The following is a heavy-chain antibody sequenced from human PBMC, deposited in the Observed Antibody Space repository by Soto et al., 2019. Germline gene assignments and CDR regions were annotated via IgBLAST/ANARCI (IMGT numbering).Heavy chain of an antibody. Sequence: DSVKVSCKASGYTFTSYGISWVRQAPGQGLEWMGWISAYNGNTNYAQKLQGRVTMTTDTSTSTAYMELRSLRSDDTAVYYCARGYDILTGYPRWFDPWGQGTLVTVSS. V-gene: IGHV1-18*01. CDR3: ARGYDILTGYPRWFDP. D-gene: IGHD3-9*01. J-gene: IGHJ5*02. CDR2: ISAYNGNT. CDR1: GYTFTSYG.